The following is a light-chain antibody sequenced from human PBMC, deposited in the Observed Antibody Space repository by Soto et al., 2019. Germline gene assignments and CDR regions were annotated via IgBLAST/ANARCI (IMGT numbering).Light chain of an antibody. CDR2: EDS. Sequence: QSVLTQPASVSGSPGQSITISCTGTSSDVGSYNLVSWYQQHPGKAPTLMIYEDSTRPSGVSNRFSGSKSGNTASLTISGLHAYDEAYYYCCSYAVSSTFNVFGTGTQLTVL. J-gene: IGLJ6*01. CDR1: SSDVGSYNL. V-gene: IGLV2-23*01. CDR3: CSYAVSSTFNV.